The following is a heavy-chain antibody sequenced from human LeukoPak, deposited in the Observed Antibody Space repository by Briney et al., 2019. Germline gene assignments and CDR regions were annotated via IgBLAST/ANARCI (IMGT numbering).Heavy chain of an antibody. V-gene: IGHV1-2*02. Sequence: PSLKVSCKASGYTFTGYYMHWVRQAPGHGLDSTGWINPNSGGTNWGQKFQGRVTMARDTSVGTACMGLSRLRSDDTVVYFRQKTAYDILTGGSGPSDYYYGMDVWGQGTTVTVSS. CDR1: GYTFTGYY. CDR2: INPNSGGT. D-gene: IGHD3-9*01. J-gene: IGHJ6*02. CDR3: QKTAYDILTGGSGPSDYYYGMDV.